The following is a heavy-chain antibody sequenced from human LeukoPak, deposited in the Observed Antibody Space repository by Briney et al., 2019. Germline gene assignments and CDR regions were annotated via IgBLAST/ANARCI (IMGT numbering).Heavy chain of an antibody. D-gene: IGHD2-21*02. Sequence: GGSLRLSCAASAFTFSSYGMHWVRQAPGKGLEWVALISYDGSDKDYAKSVKGRFTISRDNSKNTVYLQMNSLRAEDTAVYYCAKDMSGGDCPDYWGQGTLVTVSS. CDR1: AFTFSSYG. J-gene: IGHJ4*02. V-gene: IGHV3-30*18. CDR3: AKDMSGGDCPDY. CDR2: ISYDGSDK.